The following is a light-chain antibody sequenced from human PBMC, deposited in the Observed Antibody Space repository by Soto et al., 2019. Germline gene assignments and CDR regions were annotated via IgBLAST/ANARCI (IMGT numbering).Light chain of an antibody. CDR3: QHYNSYSQT. CDR2: DAS. V-gene: IGKV1-5*01. J-gene: IGKJ1*01. CDR1: QSINSW. Sequence: DIQMTQSPSTLSASVGDRVTITCRASQSINSWLAWYQQKPRKAPKLLIYDASSLQSGVPSRFSGSGSGTAFTLTISSLQPDDFATYYCQHYNSYSQTFGQGTKVEI.